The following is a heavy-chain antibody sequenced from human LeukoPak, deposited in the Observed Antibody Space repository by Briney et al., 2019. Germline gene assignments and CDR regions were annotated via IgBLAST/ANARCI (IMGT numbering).Heavy chain of an antibody. Sequence: ASVKVSCKASAYTFTVYYMHWVRQAPGQGLEWMGWINPNSGGTNSAQKFQGRVTMTRDTSISTAYMELSRLRSDDTAVYYCARDSSSSSEFVYYYYYYYMDVWGKGTTVTVSS. J-gene: IGHJ6*03. CDR2: INPNSGGT. D-gene: IGHD6-6*01. V-gene: IGHV1-2*02. CDR1: AYTFTVYY. CDR3: ARDSSSSSEFVYYYYYYYMDV.